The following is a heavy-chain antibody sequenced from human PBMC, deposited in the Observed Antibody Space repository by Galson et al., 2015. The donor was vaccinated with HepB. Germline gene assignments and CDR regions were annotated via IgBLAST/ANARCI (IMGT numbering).Heavy chain of an antibody. Sequence: QSGAEVKKPGESLRISCKGSGYSFTSYWISWVRQMPGKGLEWMGRIDPSDSYTNYSPSFQGHVTISADKSISTAYLQWSSLKASDTAMYYCAKIGHGDPNVDAFDIWGQGTMVTVSS. V-gene: IGHV5-10-1*01. CDR1: GYSFTSYW. CDR2: IDPSDSYT. D-gene: IGHD4-17*01. J-gene: IGHJ3*02. CDR3: AKIGHGDPNVDAFDI.